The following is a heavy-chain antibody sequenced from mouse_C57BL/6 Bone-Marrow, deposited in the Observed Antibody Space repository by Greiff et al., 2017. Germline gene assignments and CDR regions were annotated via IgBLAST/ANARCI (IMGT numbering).Heavy chain of an antibody. J-gene: IGHJ4*01. V-gene: IGHV1-22*01. Sequence: VQLQQSGPELVKPGASVKMSCKASGYTFTDYNMHWVKQSHGKSLEWIGYINPNNGGTSYNQKFKGKATLTVNKSSSTAYMELRSLTSEDSAVYYCAKDVVWLGRYYYAMDYGGQGTSVTVSS. D-gene: IGHD2-2*01. CDR1: GYTFTDYN. CDR3: AKDVVWLGRYYYAMDY. CDR2: INPNNGGT.